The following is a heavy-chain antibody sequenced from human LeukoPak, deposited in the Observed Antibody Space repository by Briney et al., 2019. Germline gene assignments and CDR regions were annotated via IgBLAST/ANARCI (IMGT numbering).Heavy chain of an antibody. J-gene: IGHJ4*02. CDR1: GGSISSYY. Sequence: SETLSLTCTVSGGSISSYYWSWIRQPAGKGLEFIGRIDTSGGTNYNPSLKSRVTMSVDTSKNQFSLKLSSVTAADTAVYYCASFSGYSYGPFDYWGQGTLVTVSS. D-gene: IGHD5-18*01. CDR3: ASFSGYSYGPFDY. CDR2: IDTSGGT. V-gene: IGHV4-4*07.